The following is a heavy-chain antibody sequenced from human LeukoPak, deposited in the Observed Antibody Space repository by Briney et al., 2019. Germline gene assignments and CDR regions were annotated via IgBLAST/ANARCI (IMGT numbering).Heavy chain of an antibody. Sequence: SETLSLTCTVSGGSISSYYWGWIRQPPGKGLEWIGGISSSGNTYYNPSLKSRITISIDTSKNHFSLKLSSVTAADTAVYYCARHYGPWGQGTLVTVSS. CDR2: ISSSGNT. V-gene: IGHV4-39*01. J-gene: IGHJ5*02. CDR3: ARHYGP. D-gene: IGHD3-10*01. CDR1: GGSISSYY.